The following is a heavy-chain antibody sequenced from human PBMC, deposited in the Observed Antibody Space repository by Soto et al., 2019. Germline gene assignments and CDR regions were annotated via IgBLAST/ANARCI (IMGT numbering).Heavy chain of an antibody. D-gene: IGHD6-19*01. J-gene: IGHJ6*02. CDR1: GGSFSGYY. Sequence: KPSETLSLTCAVYGGSFSGYYWSWIRQPPGKGLEWIGEINHSGSTNYNPSLKSRVTISVDTSKNQFSLKLSSVTAADTAVYYCASSEPLYSSGWYGSYGMDVWGQGTTVTVSS. CDR3: ASSEPLYSSGWYGSYGMDV. V-gene: IGHV4-34*01. CDR2: INHSGST.